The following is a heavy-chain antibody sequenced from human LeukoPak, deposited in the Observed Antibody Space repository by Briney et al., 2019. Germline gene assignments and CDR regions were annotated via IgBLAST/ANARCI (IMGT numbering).Heavy chain of an antibody. CDR1: GGSISNYY. D-gene: IGHD6-13*01. J-gene: IGHJ6*03. Sequence: SETLSLTCTVSGGSISNYYWSWIRQPPGKGLEWIGYIYYSGSTNYNPSLKSRVTISVDTSKNQFSLKLSSVTAADTAVYYCARDMQQQLVGDYYYYYMDVWGKGTTVTVSS. V-gene: IGHV4-59*12. CDR3: ARDMQQQLVGDYYYYYMDV. CDR2: IYYSGST.